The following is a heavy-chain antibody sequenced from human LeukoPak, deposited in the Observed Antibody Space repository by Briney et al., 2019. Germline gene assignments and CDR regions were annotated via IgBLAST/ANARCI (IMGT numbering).Heavy chain of an antibody. J-gene: IGHJ4*02. Sequence: GRSLRLSCAASGFTFSSYWMGWVHQAPGKGLEWVANIKQDGSEKYYVDSVKGRFTISRDNSKNSLYLQMNSLRAEDTAVYYCARFQLVRGHSFDYWGQGTLVTVSS. CDR1: GFTFSSYW. CDR3: ARFQLVRGHSFDY. D-gene: IGHD6-6*01. V-gene: IGHV3-7*01. CDR2: IKQDGSEK.